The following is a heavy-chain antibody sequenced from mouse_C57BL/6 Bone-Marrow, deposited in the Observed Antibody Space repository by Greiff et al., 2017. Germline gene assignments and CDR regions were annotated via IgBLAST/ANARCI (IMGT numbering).Heavy chain of an antibody. CDR1: GYTFTSYW. J-gene: IGHJ4*01. D-gene: IGHD1-1*01. CDR2: IDPSDSYT. CDR3: ATVVATNYAMTT. V-gene: IGHV1-50*01. Sequence: QVQLQQPGAELVKPGASVKLSCKASGYTFTSYWMQWVKQRPGQGLEWIGEIDPSDSYTNYNQKFKGKATLTVDTSSSTAYMQLSSLTSEDSAVYYCATVVATNYAMTTGVKEPQSPSPQ.